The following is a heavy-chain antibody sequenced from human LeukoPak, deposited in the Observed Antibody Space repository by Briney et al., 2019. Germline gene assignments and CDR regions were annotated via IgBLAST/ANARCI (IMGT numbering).Heavy chain of an antibody. CDR3: AREGELNTVTPIFDN. D-gene: IGHD4-17*01. Sequence: ASVKVSCKASGFTFTNYGISWVRQAPGQGLEWMGWISAYKGNTNYAQKFQGRVTMTTDTSTSTTYMEVRSLRSDDTAMYYCAREGELNTVTPIFDNWGQGTLVIVSS. J-gene: IGHJ4*02. CDR2: ISAYKGNT. CDR1: GFTFTNYG. V-gene: IGHV1-18*01.